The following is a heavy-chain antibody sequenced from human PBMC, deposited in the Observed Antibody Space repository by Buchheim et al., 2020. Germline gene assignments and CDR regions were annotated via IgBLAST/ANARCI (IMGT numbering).Heavy chain of an antibody. J-gene: IGHJ6*02. D-gene: IGHD3-10*01. CDR2: ISSSSSTI. CDR1: GFTFSSYS. CDR3: ARVVPPGGDGMDV. V-gene: IGHV3-48*01. Sequence: EVQLVKSGGGLVQPGGSLRLSCAASGFTFSSYSMNWVRQAPGKGLEWVSYISSSSSTIYYADSVKGRFTISRDNAKNSLYLQMNSLRAEDTAVYYCARVVPPGGDGMDVWGQGTT.